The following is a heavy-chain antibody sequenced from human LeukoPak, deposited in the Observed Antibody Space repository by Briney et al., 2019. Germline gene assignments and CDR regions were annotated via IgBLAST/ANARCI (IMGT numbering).Heavy chain of an antibody. D-gene: IGHD3-16*01. Sequence: QPGGSLRLSCRVTGFTFNPYWMHWVRQAPGKGLVWVSRMNNDGRVISYADSVKGRFTISRDNAKNTLYLQMNSLRAEDTAVYYCAREFEATGFWALDYWGQGTLVTASS. V-gene: IGHV3-74*01. J-gene: IGHJ4*02. CDR3: AREFEATGFWALDY. CDR1: GFTFNPYW. CDR2: MNNDGRVI.